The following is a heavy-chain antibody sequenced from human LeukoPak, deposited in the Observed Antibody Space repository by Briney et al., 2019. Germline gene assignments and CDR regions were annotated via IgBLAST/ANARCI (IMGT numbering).Heavy chain of an antibody. D-gene: IGHD6-19*01. V-gene: IGHV3-64D*06. Sequence: GGSLRLSCSASGFTFSSYAMHWVRHAPGKGLEYVSAISSNGGSTYYADSVKGRFTISRDNSKNTLYLQMSSLRAEDTAVYYCVEDLLPGYSSGWSMNYWGQGTLVTVSS. CDR2: ISSNGGST. CDR1: GFTFSSYA. J-gene: IGHJ4*02. CDR3: VEDLLPGYSSGWSMNY.